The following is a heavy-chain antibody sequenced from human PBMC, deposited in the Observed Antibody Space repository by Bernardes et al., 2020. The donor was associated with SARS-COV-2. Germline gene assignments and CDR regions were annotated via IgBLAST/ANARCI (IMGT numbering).Heavy chain of an antibody. CDR2: INADNGNT. D-gene: IGHD3-10*01. V-gene: IGHV1-3*01. Sequence: ASEKVSCRASGYTFTNYAIHWVRQAPGQRLECMGWINADNGNTKYSQKFQGRVSITKDTSASTAYMELSSLRSEDTAVYYCAIIRGSGAFDMWGQGTMVT. CDR1: GYTFTNYA. J-gene: IGHJ3*02. CDR3: AIIRGSGAFDM.